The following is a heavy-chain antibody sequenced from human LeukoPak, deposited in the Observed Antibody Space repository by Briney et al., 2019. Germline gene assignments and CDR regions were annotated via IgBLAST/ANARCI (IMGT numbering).Heavy chain of an antibody. CDR3: AKRLGYCSDGSCYFPY. J-gene: IGHJ4*02. D-gene: IGHD2-15*01. Sequence: GGSLRLSCAASGFTFSSYAMHWVRQAPGKGLEWVAVISYDGKDKYADSVKGRFTISRDNSKNTLYLQMNSLRAEDTAVYYCAKRLGYCSDGSCYFPYWGQGTLVTVSS. V-gene: IGHV3-30-3*02. CDR1: GFTFSSYA. CDR2: ISYDGKDK.